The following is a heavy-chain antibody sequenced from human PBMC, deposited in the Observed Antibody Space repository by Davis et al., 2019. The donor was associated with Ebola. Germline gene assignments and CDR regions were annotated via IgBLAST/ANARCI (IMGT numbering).Heavy chain of an antibody. D-gene: IGHD3-16*01. CDR3: ARDDKVMHFDF. V-gene: IGHV1-2*02. CDR1: GYTFANFG. CDR2: ISLNSGST. Sequence: ASVKVSCKASGYTFANFGIAWVRQAPGQGPEWMGWISLNSGSTKYSHKFQGRVTMTRDTSINTAHMELSGLRSDDTALYYCARDDKVMHFDFWGQGTLVTVSS. J-gene: IGHJ4*02.